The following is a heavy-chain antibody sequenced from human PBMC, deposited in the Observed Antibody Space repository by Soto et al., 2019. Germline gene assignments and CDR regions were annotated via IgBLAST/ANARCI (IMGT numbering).Heavy chain of an antibody. J-gene: IGHJ6*01. V-gene: IGHV4-31*11. D-gene: IGHD3-3*01. Sequence: PSETLCLTCAVSVGPISSGNFGWSWVRQHPVKGLEWIGHIYNTGNTDYNPSLESRASISLDTSQMHFSLKVTSVTAADTAVYYCARGGLRFLEWGTLGMDVWGQGTTVTVSS. CDR1: VGPISSGNFG. CDR2: IYNTGNT. CDR3: ARGGLRFLEWGTLGMDV.